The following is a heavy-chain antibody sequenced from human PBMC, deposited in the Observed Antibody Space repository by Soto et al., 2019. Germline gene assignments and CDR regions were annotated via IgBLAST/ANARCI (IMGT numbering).Heavy chain of an antibody. D-gene: IGHD1-7*01. CDR2: IHYSGST. CDR1: GRSISRGDYF. J-gene: IGHJ6*02. CDR3: AIEPRGLYNWNYVYGMDV. Sequence: QVQLQESGPGLVKPSQTLSLTCIVSGRSISRGDYFWSWIRQPPGKGLEWIGYIHYSGSTDYNPSLNSRATISGDTSYNLFSLKLSSVTAADTAVYDCAIEPRGLYNWNYVYGMDVWGQGTTVIVSS. V-gene: IGHV4-30-4*01.